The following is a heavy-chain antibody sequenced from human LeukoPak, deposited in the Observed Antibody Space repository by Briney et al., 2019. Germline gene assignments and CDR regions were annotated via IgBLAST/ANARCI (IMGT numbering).Heavy chain of an antibody. CDR2: ISRDGTNT. D-gene: IGHD3-16*01. Sequence: GGSLRLSCAASGFTFKSSWMHWVRQPPGRGPVWVSRISRDGTNTSYADSVRGRFTVSRDNAKNTLYLQMSSLRVEDSAVYYCARDWGGSGPTSHDYWGQGTLVTVSS. J-gene: IGHJ4*02. CDR1: GFTFKSSW. V-gene: IGHV3-74*01. CDR3: ARDWGGSGPTSHDY.